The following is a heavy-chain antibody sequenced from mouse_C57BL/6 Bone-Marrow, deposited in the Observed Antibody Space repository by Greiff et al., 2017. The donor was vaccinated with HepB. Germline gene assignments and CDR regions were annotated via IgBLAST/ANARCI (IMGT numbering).Heavy chain of an antibody. Sequence: VQLQQSGAELARPGASVKLSCKASGYTFTSYGISWVKQRTGQGLEWIGEIYPRSGNTYYNEKFKGKATLTADKSSSTAYMALRSLTSEDSAVYFCARDDYYGSRTYFDYWGQGTTLTVSS. CDR1: GYTFTSYG. CDR3: ARDDYYGSRTYFDY. J-gene: IGHJ2*01. V-gene: IGHV1-81*01. CDR2: IYPRSGNT. D-gene: IGHD1-1*01.